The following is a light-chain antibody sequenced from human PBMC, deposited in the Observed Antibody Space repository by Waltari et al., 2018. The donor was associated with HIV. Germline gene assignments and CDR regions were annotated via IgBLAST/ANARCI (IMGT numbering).Light chain of an antibody. CDR1: SSNIGKNA. Sequence: QSVLTQPPSVSAAPRQRVSISCSGSSSNIGKNAVNWCQQIPGTAPRLLIYYDDLVPSGVSDRFSGSKSGTSASLAISGLQSEDEADYYCAAWDDTLNGWVFGGGTKLTVL. CDR3: AAWDDTLNGWV. J-gene: IGLJ3*02. V-gene: IGLV1-36*01. CDR2: YDD.